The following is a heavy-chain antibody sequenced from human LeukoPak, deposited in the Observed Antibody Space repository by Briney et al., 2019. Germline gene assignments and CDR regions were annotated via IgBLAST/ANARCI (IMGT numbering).Heavy chain of an antibody. CDR2: IRSDGSST. Sequence: GGSLRLSCVASGFSFSAYIMHWVRQAPGKGLEYVSAIRSDGSSTFYPNSVKGRFTISRDNSKSTLYLQIGSLRAEDTAVYYCTRRYGGHSGWAGYHDSWGQGALVTVSS. CDR1: GFSFSAYI. D-gene: IGHD6-19*01. CDR3: TRRYGGHSGWAGYHDS. J-gene: IGHJ4*02. V-gene: IGHV3-64*01.